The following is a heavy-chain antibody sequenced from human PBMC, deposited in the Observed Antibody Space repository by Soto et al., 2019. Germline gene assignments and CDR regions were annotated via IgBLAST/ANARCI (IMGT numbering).Heavy chain of an antibody. CDR2: ISYDGSNK. Sequence: SLRLSCAASGFTFSSYAMHWVRQAPGKGLEWVAVISYDGSNKYYADSVKGRFTISRDNSKNTLYLQMNSLRAEDTAVYYCARDTPNGSSSWAYYFDYWGQGTLVTVSS. D-gene: IGHD6-13*01. J-gene: IGHJ4*02. CDR3: ARDTPNGSSSWAYYFDY. CDR1: GFTFSSYA. V-gene: IGHV3-30-3*01.